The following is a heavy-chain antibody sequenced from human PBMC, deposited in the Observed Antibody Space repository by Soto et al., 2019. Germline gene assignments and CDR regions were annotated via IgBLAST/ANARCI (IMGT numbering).Heavy chain of an antibody. Sequence: QVQLQESGPGLVKPSQTLSLTCTVSGGSISSGGYYWSWIRQHPGKGLEWIGYIYYSGSTYYNPSLKSRVTISVDMSKNQFSLKLSSVTAADTAVYYCARDSGYSYGYAIDYWGQGTLVTVSS. V-gene: IGHV4-31*03. CDR2: IYYSGST. J-gene: IGHJ4*02. CDR3: ARDSGYSYGYAIDY. CDR1: GGSISSGGYY. D-gene: IGHD5-18*01.